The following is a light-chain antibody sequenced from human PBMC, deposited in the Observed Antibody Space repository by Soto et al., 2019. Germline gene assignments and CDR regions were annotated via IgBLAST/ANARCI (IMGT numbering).Light chain of an antibody. V-gene: IGKV1-5*01. J-gene: IGKJ1*01. CDR3: QQYNSYSPT. CDR1: QTVSGW. CDR2: DAS. Sequence: DIQMTQSPSTLSASVGDRVTITCRASQTVSGWLAWYQQKPGKAPKLLIYDASSLESGVPSRFSGSGSGTEFTLTISSLQPDDFASYYCQQYNSYSPTFGQGTKVDIK.